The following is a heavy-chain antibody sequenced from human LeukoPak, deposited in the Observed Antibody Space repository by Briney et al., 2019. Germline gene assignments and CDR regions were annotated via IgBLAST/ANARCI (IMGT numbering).Heavy chain of an antibody. CDR3: TRVSALYYYDSSGYLGLDY. CDR2: ISYDGSNK. CDR1: GFTFSSYT. J-gene: IGHJ4*02. D-gene: IGHD3-22*01. Sequence: LTGGSLRLSCAASGFTFSSYTMHWVRQAPGQGLEWVAVISYDGSNKYYADSVKGRFTISRDNAKSSLYLQMNSLRAEDTAVYYCTRVSALYYYDSSGYLGLDYWGQGTLVTVSS. V-gene: IGHV3-30-3*01.